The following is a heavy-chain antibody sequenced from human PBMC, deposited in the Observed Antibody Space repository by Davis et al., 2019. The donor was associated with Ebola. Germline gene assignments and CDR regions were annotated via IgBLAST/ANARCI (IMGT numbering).Heavy chain of an antibody. Sequence: GESLKISCAASGFTVSSNYMSWVRQAPGKGLEWVSAISGSGGSTYYADSVKGRFTISRDNSKNTLYLQMNGLRVEDTAIYYCAKDNRNIWSEVWGQGTMVTVSS. CDR3: AKDNRNIWSEV. CDR1: GFTVSSNY. D-gene: IGHD2/OR15-2a*01. CDR2: ISGSGGST. V-gene: IGHV3-23*01. J-gene: IGHJ3*01.